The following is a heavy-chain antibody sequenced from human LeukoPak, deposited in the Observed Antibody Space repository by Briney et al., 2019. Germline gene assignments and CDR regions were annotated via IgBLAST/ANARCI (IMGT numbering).Heavy chain of an antibody. V-gene: IGHV3-30-3*01. D-gene: IGHD3-22*01. CDR1: GFTFSSYA. Sequence: GGSLRLSCAASGFTFSSYAMHWVRQAPGKGLEWVAVISYDGSNKYYADSVKGRFTISRDNSKNTLYLQMNSLRAEDTAVYYCASENYDRAFDIWGQGTMVTVSS. J-gene: IGHJ3*02. CDR2: ISYDGSNK. CDR3: ASENYDRAFDI.